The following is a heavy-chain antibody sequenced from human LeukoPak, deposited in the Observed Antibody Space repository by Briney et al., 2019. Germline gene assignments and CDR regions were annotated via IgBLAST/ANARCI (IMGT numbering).Heavy chain of an antibody. CDR2: ISSSSSYI. CDR1: GFTLSSYS. Sequence: GGSLRLSCAASGFTLSSYSMNWVRQAPGKGLEWVSSISSSSSYIYYADSVKGRFTISRDNAKNSLYLQMNSLRAEDTAVYYCARGVGWYDAFDIWGQGTMVTVSS. V-gene: IGHV3-21*01. J-gene: IGHJ3*02. D-gene: IGHD2-15*01. CDR3: ARGVGWYDAFDI.